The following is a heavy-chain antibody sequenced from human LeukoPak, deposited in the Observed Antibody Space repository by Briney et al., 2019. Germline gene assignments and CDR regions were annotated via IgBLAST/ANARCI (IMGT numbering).Heavy chain of an antibody. CDR2: ISSSGSST. Sequence: GGSLRLSCAASGFTFSSYGMSWVRQAPGKGLEWVSYISSSGSSTYYADSMRGRFTISRDNAKNSLYLQMNSLRAEDTAVYYCATLGTYYYDSRGYPFDYWGQGTLVTVSS. D-gene: IGHD3-22*01. J-gene: IGHJ4*02. CDR1: GFTFSSYG. V-gene: IGHV3-48*04. CDR3: ATLGTYYYDSRGYPFDY.